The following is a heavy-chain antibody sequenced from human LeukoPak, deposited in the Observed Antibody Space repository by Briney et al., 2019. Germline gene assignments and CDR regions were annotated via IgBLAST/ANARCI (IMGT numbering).Heavy chain of an antibody. CDR1: GVSLSNYA. CDR3: ATSTTVAGTFWFDP. CDR2: ISYDGSKT. Sequence: GGSLRLSCAPSGVSLSNYALDWVRQAPGKGLEWVAAISYDGSKTYYTDSEKGRFTISRDDPSDTLSLQMDSLRAEDTALYYCATSTTVAGTFWFDPRGQGTLVIVSS. D-gene: IGHD6-19*01. J-gene: IGHJ5*02. V-gene: IGHV3-30*04.